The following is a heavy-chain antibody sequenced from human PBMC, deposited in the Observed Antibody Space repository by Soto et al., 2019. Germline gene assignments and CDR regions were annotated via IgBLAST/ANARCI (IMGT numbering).Heavy chain of an antibody. CDR1: GFTFSEAW. D-gene: IGHD6-19*01. V-gene: IGHV3-15*07. Sequence: EVQLVESGGGLVKPGGSLRLSCAASGFTFSEAWMNWVRQAPGKGLEWVGRIKSKAAGGTTDYVAPVKGRFTISRDDSTTTLFLQMNSLKTGDTAVYYCTTDSPVAGGGPLWGQGTLVTVSS. CDR2: IKSKAAGGTT. CDR3: TTDSPVAGGGPL. J-gene: IGHJ4*02.